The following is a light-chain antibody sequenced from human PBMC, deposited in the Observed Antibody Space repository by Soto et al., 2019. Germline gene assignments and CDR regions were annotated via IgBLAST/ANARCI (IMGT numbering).Light chain of an antibody. CDR1: QSVSSN. V-gene: IGKV3-15*01. CDR3: QQYNNWPPGT. CDR2: GAS. J-gene: IGKJ1*01. Sequence: EIVMTQSPATLSVSPGERATLSCRASQSVSSNLAWYQQKPGQAPRLLIYGASTRATGIPARFSGSGSGTAFTLTISSLQSEDFAVYYCQQYNNWPPGTFGQGTKVEIK.